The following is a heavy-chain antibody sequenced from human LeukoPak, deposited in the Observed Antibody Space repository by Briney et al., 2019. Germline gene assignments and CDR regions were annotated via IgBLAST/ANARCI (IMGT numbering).Heavy chain of an antibody. CDR3: ARGGNYDSSGYNYYYYGMDV. D-gene: IGHD3-22*01. CDR2: ISYDGSNK. J-gene: IGHJ6*02. V-gene: IGHV3-30-3*01. CDR1: GFTFSSYA. Sequence: PGGSLRLSCAASGFTFSSYAMYWVRQAPGKGLEWVAVISYDGSNKYYADSVKGRFTISRDNSKNTLYLQMNSLRAEDTAVYYCARGGNYDSSGYNYYYYGMDVWGQGTTVTVSS.